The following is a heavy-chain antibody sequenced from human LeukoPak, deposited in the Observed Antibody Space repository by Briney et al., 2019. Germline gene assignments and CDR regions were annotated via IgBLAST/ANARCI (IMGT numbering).Heavy chain of an antibody. D-gene: IGHD3-16*02. J-gene: IGHJ4*02. CDR2: IRSGGAR. V-gene: IGHV3-15*01. Sequence: PGESLRLSCTASGFIFSHAWMNWGRQAPGKGLQWLGRIRSGGAREYAAPAQGRFTISRDDSRNTVYLEMNNLDTDDTAVYFCAVDTPVIDAQIDYWGQGTLVTVSS. CDR1: GFIFSHAW. CDR3: AVDTPVIDAQIDY.